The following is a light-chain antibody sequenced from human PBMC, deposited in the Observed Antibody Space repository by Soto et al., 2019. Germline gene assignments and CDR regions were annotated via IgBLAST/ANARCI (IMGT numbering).Light chain of an antibody. CDR1: SSNIGAGYD. J-gene: IGLJ1*01. CDR3: AGWDGSLKGFV. V-gene: IGLV1-40*01. Sequence: QSVLTQPPSVSGAPGQRVTISCTGSSSNIGAGYDVHWYQQLPGTAPKLLIYENNHRPSGVPDRFSGSKSGTSASLVISGLQSEDEAEYFCAGWDGSLKGFVFGTGTKVTVL. CDR2: ENN.